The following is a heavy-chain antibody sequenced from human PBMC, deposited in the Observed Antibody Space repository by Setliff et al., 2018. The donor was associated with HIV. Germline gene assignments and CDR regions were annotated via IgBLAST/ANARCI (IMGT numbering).Heavy chain of an antibody. CDR3: ARSVARDYWYFGH. CDR1: GDSFNNYH. Sequence: SETLSLTCTVSGDSFNNYHWSWIRQHPGEGLEFLGFFHYRGSPIYNPSLKSRVKISVDTSKNQFSLNLTSVTAADTAVYYCARSVARDYWYFGHWGRGTLVTVS. J-gene: IGHJ2*01. CDR2: FHYRGSP. V-gene: IGHV4-59*01. D-gene: IGHD6-6*01.